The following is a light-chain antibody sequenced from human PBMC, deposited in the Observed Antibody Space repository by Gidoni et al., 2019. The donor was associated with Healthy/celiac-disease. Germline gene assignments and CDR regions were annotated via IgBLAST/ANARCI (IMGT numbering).Light chain of an antibody. CDR3: QQYGSSPLVT. V-gene: IGKV3-20*01. CDR1: QSVSSSY. CDR2: GAS. Sequence: EIVLTQSPCTLSLSPGERATLSCRASQSVSSSYLAWYQQKPGQAPRLLIYGASSRATGLPDRFSGSGSGTDFTLTISRLEPEDFAVYYCQQYGSSPLVTFGPGTKVDIK. J-gene: IGKJ3*01.